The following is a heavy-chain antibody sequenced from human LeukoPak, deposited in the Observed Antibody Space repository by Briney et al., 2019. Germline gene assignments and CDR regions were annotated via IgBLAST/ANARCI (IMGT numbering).Heavy chain of an antibody. Sequence: PGGSLRLSCAASGFTFSSYAMSWVRQAPGKGLEWVSAISGSGGSTYYADSVKGRFTISRDNSKNTLYLQMNSLRAEDTPVYYCAKDKYDSSVRYYFDYWGQGTLVTVPS. CDR3: AKDKYDSSVRYYFDY. V-gene: IGHV3-23*01. CDR1: GFTFSSYA. CDR2: ISGSGGST. J-gene: IGHJ4*02. D-gene: IGHD3-22*01.